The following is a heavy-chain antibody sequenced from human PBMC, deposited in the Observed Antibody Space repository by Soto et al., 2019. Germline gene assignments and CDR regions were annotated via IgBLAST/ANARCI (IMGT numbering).Heavy chain of an antibody. CDR1: GYTFTTTY. V-gene: IGHV1-18*01. CDR2: ISAYNGKT. CDR3: GRVPDYCARGSTTEKVDS. Sequence: ASVKVSCKASGYTFTTTYITWVRQAPGQGLEWMGWISAYNGKTKYARNFEGRVTMTTDTSTSTAYMELRSLQYDDTAVFYCGRVPDYCARGSTTEKVDSWGQGILVTVSS. J-gene: IGHJ4*02. D-gene: IGHD3-16*01.